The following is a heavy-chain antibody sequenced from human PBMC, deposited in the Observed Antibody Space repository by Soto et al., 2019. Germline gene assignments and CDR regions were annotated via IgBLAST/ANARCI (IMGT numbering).Heavy chain of an antibody. J-gene: IGHJ6*02. V-gene: IGHV5-51*01. Sequence: GESLKISCKGSGYTFTNYWIGWVRQMPGKGLEWMGIIYPGDSDTKYSPSFQGQVTISADKSINTAYLQWSSLKASDTAMYYCARQARYSSIWPRGKNGMDVWGQGTTVTVSS. CDR2: IYPGDSDT. CDR1: GYTFTNYW. D-gene: IGHD6-13*01. CDR3: ARQARYSSIWPRGKNGMDV.